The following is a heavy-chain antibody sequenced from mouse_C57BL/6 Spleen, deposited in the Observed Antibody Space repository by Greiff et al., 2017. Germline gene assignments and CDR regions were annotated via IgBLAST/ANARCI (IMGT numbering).Heavy chain of an antibody. D-gene: IGHD1-1*01. J-gene: IGHJ3*01. V-gene: IGHV1-53*01. CDR1: GYTFTSYW. CDR3: ARITTVIGGAY. Sequence: QVQLQQSGTELVKPGASVKLSCKASGYTFTSYWMHWVKQRPGQGLEWIGNINPSNGGTNYNEKFKGKATLTVDKSSSTAYMQLSSLTSEASAVYYCARITTVIGGAYWGQGTLVTVSA. CDR2: INPSNGGT.